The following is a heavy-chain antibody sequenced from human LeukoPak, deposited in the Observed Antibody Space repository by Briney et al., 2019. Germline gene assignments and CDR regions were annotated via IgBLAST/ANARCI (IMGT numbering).Heavy chain of an antibody. V-gene: IGHV3-30*02. J-gene: IGHJ6*03. D-gene: IGHD5-18*01. CDR2: IRYDGSNK. Sequence: GGSLRLSCAASGFTFSSYGMHWVRQAPGKGLGWVAFIRYDGSNKYYADSVKGRFTISRDNSKNTLYLQLNSLRAEDTAVYYCAKGSFAYSYGYRIPLDYYYYMDVWGKGTTVTVSS. CDR1: GFTFSSYG. CDR3: AKGSFAYSYGYRIPLDYYYYMDV.